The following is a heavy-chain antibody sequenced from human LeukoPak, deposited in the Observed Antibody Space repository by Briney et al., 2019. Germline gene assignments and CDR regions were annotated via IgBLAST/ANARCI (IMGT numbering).Heavy chain of an antibody. CDR1: GYSFTNYG. V-gene: IGHV1-18*01. Sequence: ASVKVSCKASGYSFTNYGITWVRQAPGQGLEWMGWISGYNANTNYAQNLQDRVIMTTDTPTNTAYMELRRLRSDDTAVYYCARGGGDCYSKTCFDYWGQGTLVSASS. J-gene: IGHJ4*02. CDR2: ISGYNANT. CDR3: ARGGGDCYSKTCFDY. D-gene: IGHD2-21*02.